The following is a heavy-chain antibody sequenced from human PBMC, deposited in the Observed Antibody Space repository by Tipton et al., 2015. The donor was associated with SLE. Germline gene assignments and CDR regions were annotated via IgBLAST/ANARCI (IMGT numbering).Heavy chain of an antibody. CDR2: INHSGST. D-gene: IGHD3-3*01. J-gene: IGHJ6*03. CDR3: ARDSYDFWSGYTPSGTMDV. V-gene: IGHV4-38-2*02. CDR1: GYSINNGFY. Sequence: LRLSCTVSGYSINNGFYWGWIRQPPGKGLEWIGIINHSGSTYYNVSLKSRVTISIDTSKNQFSLRLSSVTAADTAVYYCARDSYDFWSGYTPSGTMDVWGKGTTVTVSS.